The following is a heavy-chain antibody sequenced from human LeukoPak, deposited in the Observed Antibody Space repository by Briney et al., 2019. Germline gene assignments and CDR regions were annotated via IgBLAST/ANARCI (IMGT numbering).Heavy chain of an antibody. CDR3: ARVGCTNGVCYNPMDY. D-gene: IGHD2-8*01. J-gene: IGHJ4*02. CDR1: GYTFTSYG. Sequence: ASVKVSCKASGYTFTSYGISWVRQAPGQGLEWMGWISAYNGNTNYAQKLQGRVTMTTDTSTSTAYMELRSLRSDDTAVYYCARVGCTNGVCYNPMDYWGREPWSPSPQ. V-gene: IGHV1-18*01. CDR2: ISAYNGNT.